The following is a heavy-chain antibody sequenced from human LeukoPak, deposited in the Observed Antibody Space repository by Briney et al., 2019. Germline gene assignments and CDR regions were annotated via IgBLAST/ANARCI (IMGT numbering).Heavy chain of an antibody. D-gene: IGHD4-17*01. J-gene: IGHJ3*02. Sequence: GRSLRLSCAASGFTFSSYGMRWVRQAPGKGLEWVAVIWYDGGNKYYADSVKGRFTISRDNSKNTLYLQMNSLRAEDTAVYYCARDVTVTTLLDAFDIWGQGTMVTVSS. CDR3: ARDVTVTTLLDAFDI. CDR1: GFTFSSYG. V-gene: IGHV3-33*01. CDR2: IWYDGGNK.